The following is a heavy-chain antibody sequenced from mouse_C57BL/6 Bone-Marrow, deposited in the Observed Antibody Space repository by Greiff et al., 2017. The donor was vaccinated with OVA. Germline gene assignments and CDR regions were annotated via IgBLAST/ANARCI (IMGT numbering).Heavy chain of an antibody. Sequence: QVQLKQSGPELARPWASVKISCQAFYTFSRRVHFAIRDTNYWMQWVKQRPGQGLEWIGAIYPGNGDTSSNQKFKGKATLTADKSSSTAYMQLSSLTSEDAAVYYGAEAGPYWYFDVWGTGTTVTVSS. CDR2: GQGLEWIG. CDR1: YTFSRRVH. V-gene: IGHV1-87*01. CDR3: SEDAAVYYGAEAGPYWYFDV. J-gene: IGHJ1*03.